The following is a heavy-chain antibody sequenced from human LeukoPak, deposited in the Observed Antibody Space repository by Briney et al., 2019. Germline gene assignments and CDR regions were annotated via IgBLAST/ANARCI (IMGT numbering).Heavy chain of an antibody. Sequence: ASVKVSCKASGYTFTSYYMHWVRQAPGQGLEWMGIINPSGGSTSYAQKFQGRVTMTRDTSTSTVYMELSSLRSEDTAVYYCARDLSPHTIFGVVIHYYYGMDVWGQGTTVTVSS. CDR2: INPSGGST. CDR3: ARDLSPHTIFGVVIHYYYGMDV. V-gene: IGHV1-46*01. D-gene: IGHD3-3*01. J-gene: IGHJ6*02. CDR1: GYTFTSYY.